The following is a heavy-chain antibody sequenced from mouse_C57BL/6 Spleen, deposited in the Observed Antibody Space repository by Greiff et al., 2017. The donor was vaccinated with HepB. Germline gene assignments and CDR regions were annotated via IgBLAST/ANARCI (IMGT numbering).Heavy chain of an antibody. CDR1: GFTFSSYA. D-gene: IGHD1-1*01. V-gene: IGHV5-4*01. CDR2: ISDGGSYT. CDR3: AREYGGYFDY. Sequence: EVKLVESGGGLVKPGGSLKPSCAASGFTFSSYAMSWVRQTPEKRLEWVATISDGGSYTYYPDNVKGRFTISRDNAKNNLYLQMSHLKSEDTAMYYCAREYGGYFDYWGQGTTLTVSS. J-gene: IGHJ2*01.